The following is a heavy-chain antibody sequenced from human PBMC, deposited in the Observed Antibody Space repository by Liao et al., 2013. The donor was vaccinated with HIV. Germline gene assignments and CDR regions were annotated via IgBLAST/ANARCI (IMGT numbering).Heavy chain of an antibody. Sequence: QLQLQESGPGPVRPSETLSLTCTVSGDSISSSTYYWGWIRQPPGKGLEWIGSISYSGSTYYNPSLKSRVTISVDTSMDQFSLRLSSVTAADTAVYYCARASARNLGDMWLLPQPNAFDIWGQGTMVTVSS. CDR3: ARASARNLGDMWLLPQPNAFDI. CDR2: ISYSGST. V-gene: IGHV4-39*07. D-gene: IGHD3-22*01. CDR1: GDSISSSTYY. J-gene: IGHJ3*02.